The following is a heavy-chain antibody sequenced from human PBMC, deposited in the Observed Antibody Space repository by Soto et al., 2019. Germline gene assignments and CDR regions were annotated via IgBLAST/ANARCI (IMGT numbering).Heavy chain of an antibody. CDR2: INPSGGST. CDR1: GYTFTSYY. V-gene: IGHV1-46*03. D-gene: IGHD3-3*01. J-gene: IGHJ6*03. CDR3: ACVAFFGVVIRRDYYYYMDV. Sequence: ASVKVSCKASGYTFTSYYMHWVRQAPGQGLEWMGIINPSGGSTSYAQKFQGRVTMTRDTSTSTVYMEQSSLRSEDTAVYYCACVAFFGVVIRRDYYYYMDVWGKGTTVTVSS.